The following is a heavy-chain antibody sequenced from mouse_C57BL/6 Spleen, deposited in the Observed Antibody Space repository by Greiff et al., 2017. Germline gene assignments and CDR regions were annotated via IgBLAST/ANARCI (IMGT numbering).Heavy chain of an antibody. V-gene: IGHV5-9*01. CDR1: GFTFSSYT. CDR3: ARHSTRAMDY. D-gene: IGHD2-14*01. Sequence: EVKLVESGGGLVKPGGSLKLSCAASGFTFSSYTMSWVRQTPEKRLEWVATISGGGGNTYYPDSVKGRFTISRDNAKNTLYLQMSSLRSEDTALYYGARHSTRAMDYWGQGTSVTVSS. CDR2: ISGGGGNT. J-gene: IGHJ4*01.